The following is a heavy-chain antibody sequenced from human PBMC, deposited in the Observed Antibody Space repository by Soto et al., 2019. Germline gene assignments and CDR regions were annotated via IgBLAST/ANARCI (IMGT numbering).Heavy chain of an antibody. V-gene: IGHV3-30-3*01. D-gene: IGHD3-10*01. CDR3: ATLDPGGFGGLPKDYYCRGMDV. CDR2: ISYDGTNK. J-gene: IGHJ6*02. CDR1: GFTFSSYA. Sequence: QVQVVESGGGVVQPGRSLRLSCAASGFTFSSYAMHWVRQTPGKGLEWMAVISYDGTNKYYADSVKGRFTISRDNFKNTLYVQMNSRRGDDTAVYYCATLDPGGFGGLPKDYYCRGMDVWGQGTTVTVSS.